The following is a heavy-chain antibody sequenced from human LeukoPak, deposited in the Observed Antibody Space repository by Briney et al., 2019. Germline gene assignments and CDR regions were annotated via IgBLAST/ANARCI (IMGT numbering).Heavy chain of an antibody. CDR3: ARVPYYYGSGPPYYYYYGMDV. CDR1: GGSFSGYY. V-gene: IGHV4-34*01. CDR2: INHSGST. J-gene: IGHJ6*02. Sequence: SETLSLTCAVYGGSFSGYYWSWIRQPPGKGLEWIGEINHSGSTNYNPSLKSRVTISVDTSKNQFSLKLSSVTAADTAVYYCARVPYYYGSGPPYYYYYGMDVWGQGTTVTVSS. D-gene: IGHD3-10*01.